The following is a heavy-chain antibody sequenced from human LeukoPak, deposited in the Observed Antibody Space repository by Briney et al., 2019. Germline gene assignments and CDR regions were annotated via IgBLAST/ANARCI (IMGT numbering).Heavy chain of an antibody. CDR3: VRAHDYGASNWFDP. Sequence: PSETLSLTCTVSGGSICTYYWSWIRQPAGKGLEWIGRIYTSGSTDYNPSLKSRVTMSVDTSKNQFSLKVSSVTAADTAVYYCVRAHDYGASNWFDPWGQGTLVTVSS. CDR2: IYTSGST. V-gene: IGHV4-4*07. D-gene: IGHD4-17*01. CDR1: GGSICTYY. J-gene: IGHJ5*02.